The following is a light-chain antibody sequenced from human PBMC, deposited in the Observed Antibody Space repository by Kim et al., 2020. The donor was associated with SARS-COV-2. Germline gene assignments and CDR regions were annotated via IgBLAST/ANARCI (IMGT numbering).Light chain of an antibody. CDR2: AAS. CDR3: QQSYSTPPT. V-gene: IGKV1-39*01. J-gene: IGKJ1*01. CDR1: QSISSY. Sequence: SSVGERVTPPFPASQSISSYFNLGPHKPGKAPKLLIYAASSLQSGVPLRFSGSGSGTDFTLTISSLQPEDFATYYCQQSYSTPPTFGQGTTVEIK.